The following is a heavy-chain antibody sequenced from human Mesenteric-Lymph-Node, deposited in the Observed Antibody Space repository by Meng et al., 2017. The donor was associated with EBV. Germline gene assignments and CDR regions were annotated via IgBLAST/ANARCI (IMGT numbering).Heavy chain of an antibody. CDR3: ARASYGSGSPLGESWFDP. V-gene: IGHV4-31*03. D-gene: IGHD3-10*01. CDR2: IHDSGST. Sequence: QGQPQEAGPGLVKPSQTLPFTCIVSGGSISSGGYYWSWIRQHPGKGLEWIGYIHDSGSTYYNPSLKSRVTISADTSKNQFSLKLSSVTAADTAVYYCARASYGSGSPLGESWFDPWGQGTLVTVSS. J-gene: IGHJ5*02. CDR1: GGSISSGGYY.